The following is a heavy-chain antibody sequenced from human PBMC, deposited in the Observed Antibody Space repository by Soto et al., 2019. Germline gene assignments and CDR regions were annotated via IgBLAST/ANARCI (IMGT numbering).Heavy chain of an antibody. CDR3: ALEPTGTAGFDY. V-gene: IGHV1-2*02. CDR2: IDLDIGDT. D-gene: IGHD2-21*02. J-gene: IGHJ4*02. CDR1: GHTFTGHH. Sequence: QVKMVQSGAEVKKPGASVKVSCKASGHTFTGHHMHWVRQAPGQGLEWMGLIDLDIGDTKYAQNFKGRVASTSDTSSTTAYVELRGLRSDDTAVYYCALEPTGTAGFDYWGQGTLVTVSS.